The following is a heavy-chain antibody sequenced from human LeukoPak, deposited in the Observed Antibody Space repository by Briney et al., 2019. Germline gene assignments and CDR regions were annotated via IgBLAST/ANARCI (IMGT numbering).Heavy chain of an antibody. Sequence: PSETLSLTCAIYGGTFSGYFWSWFRQPPGKGLEWIGEINRSGSTYYNSSLSLKSRVTISVDTSKNQFSLKLSSVTAADTAVYYCARICILTGYYIFDYWGQGTLVTVSS. CDR2: INRSGST. CDR3: ARICILTGYYIFDY. V-gene: IGHV4-34*01. D-gene: IGHD3-9*01. J-gene: IGHJ4*02. CDR1: GGTFSGYF.